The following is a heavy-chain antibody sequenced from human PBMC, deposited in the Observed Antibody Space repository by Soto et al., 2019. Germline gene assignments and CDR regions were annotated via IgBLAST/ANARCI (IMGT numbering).Heavy chain of an antibody. CDR1: GGSFSGYY. CDR2: INHSGST. Sequence: PSETLSLTCAVYGGSFSGYYWSWIRQPPGKGLEWIGEINHSGSTNYNPSLKSRVTISVDTSKNRFSLKLSSVTAADTAVYYCARGRRYYDSSGYHHPFDYWGQGTLVTVSS. D-gene: IGHD3-22*01. J-gene: IGHJ4*02. CDR3: ARGRRYYDSSGYHHPFDY. V-gene: IGHV4-34*01.